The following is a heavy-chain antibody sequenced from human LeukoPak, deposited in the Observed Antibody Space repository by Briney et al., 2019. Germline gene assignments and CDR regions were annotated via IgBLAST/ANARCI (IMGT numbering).Heavy chain of an antibody. V-gene: IGHV1-69*13. J-gene: IGHJ6*02. D-gene: IGHD2/OR15-2a*01. Sequence: SVKVSCKASGGTFSSCAISWVRQAPGQGLEWMGGIIPIFGTANYAQKFQGRVTITADESTSTAYMELSSLRSEDTAVYYCARKDSNSEYYYYGMDVWGQGTTVTVSS. CDR1: GGTFSSCA. CDR2: IIPIFGTA. CDR3: ARKDSNSEYYYYGMDV.